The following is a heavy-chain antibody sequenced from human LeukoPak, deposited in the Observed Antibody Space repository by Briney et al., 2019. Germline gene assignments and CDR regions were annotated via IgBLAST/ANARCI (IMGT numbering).Heavy chain of an antibody. CDR3: ARQHIAVAVYFDY. V-gene: IGHV4-39*01. CDR2: IYYSGST. J-gene: IGHJ4*02. CDR1: GGSISSSSYY. D-gene: IGHD6-19*01. Sequence: SSETLSLTCTVSGGSISSSSYYWGWIRQPPGKGLEWIGSIYYSGSTYYNPSLKSRVTISVDTSKNQFSLKLSSVTAADTAVYYCARQHIAVAVYFDYWGQGTLVAVSS.